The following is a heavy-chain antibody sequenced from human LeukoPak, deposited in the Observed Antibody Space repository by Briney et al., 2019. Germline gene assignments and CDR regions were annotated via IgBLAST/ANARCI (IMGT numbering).Heavy chain of an antibody. CDR2: IYYSGNT. V-gene: IGHV4-39*01. Sequence: SETLSLTCTVSGVSISSGNSYWGWIRQPPGKGLEWIGSIYYSGNTYYNASLKSQVSISIDTSKNQFSLRLTSVTAADTAVYYCARQTGSGLFILPGGQGTLVTVSS. D-gene: IGHD3/OR15-3a*01. J-gene: IGHJ4*02. CDR3: ARQTGSGLFILP. CDR1: GVSISSGNSY.